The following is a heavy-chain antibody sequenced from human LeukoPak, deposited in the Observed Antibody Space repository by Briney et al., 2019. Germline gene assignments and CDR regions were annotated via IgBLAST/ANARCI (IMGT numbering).Heavy chain of an antibody. J-gene: IGHJ4*02. D-gene: IGHD3-16*02. CDR1: GFSFSDYC. CDR2: ISTSSSNI. V-gene: IGHV3-21*01. CDR3: ARVGLSYYFDY. Sequence: GGSLTLSCAASGFSFSDYCMNWVRQAPGKGLEWVSSISTSSSNIYYADSVKGRFTMSRDNAKNSLYLQLNSLRAEDTAVYYCARVGLSYYFDYWGQGTQVTVSA.